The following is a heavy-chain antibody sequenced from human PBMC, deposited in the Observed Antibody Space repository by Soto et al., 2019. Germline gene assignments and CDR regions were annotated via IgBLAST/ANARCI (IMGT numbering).Heavy chain of an antibody. CDR3: ARSTVTTVYWFDP. CDR1: GGSISSGDYY. V-gene: IGHV4-30-4*01. D-gene: IGHD4-17*01. Sequence: QVQLQESGPGLVKPSQTLSLTCTVSGGSISSGDYYWSWIRQPPGKGLEWIGYIYYSGSTYDNPSLKRRVTISVDTSKNQFSLKLSSVTAADTAVYYCARSTVTTVYWFDPWGQGTLVTGSS. J-gene: IGHJ5*02. CDR2: IYYSGST.